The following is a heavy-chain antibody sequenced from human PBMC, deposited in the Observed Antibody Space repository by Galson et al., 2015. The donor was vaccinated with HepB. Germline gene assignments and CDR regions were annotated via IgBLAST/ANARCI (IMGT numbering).Heavy chain of an antibody. CDR2: IYWDDDK. V-gene: IGHV2-5*02. Sequence: PALVKPTQTLTLTCTFSGFSLSTSGVGVGWIRQPPGKALEWLALIYWDDDKRYSPSLKSRLTITKDTSKNQVALTMTNMDPVDTATYYCAHSSSWYSLDWFDPWGQGTLVTVSS. CDR3: AHSSSWYSLDWFDP. CDR1: GFSLSTSGVG. J-gene: IGHJ5*02. D-gene: IGHD6-13*01.